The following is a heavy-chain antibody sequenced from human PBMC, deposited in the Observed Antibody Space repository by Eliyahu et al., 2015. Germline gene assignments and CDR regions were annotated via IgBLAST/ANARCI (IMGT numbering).Heavy chain of an antibody. CDR2: ISSSGSTI. D-gene: IGHD2-15*01. CDR1: GFPFSSYE. CDR3: ARSLCSGGSCSHSGYGMDV. J-gene: IGHJ6*02. Sequence: EVQLVESGGGLVQPGGSLRLSCAASGFPFSSYEMNWVRQAPGKGLEWVSYISSSGSTIYYADSVKGRFTISRDNAKNSLYLQMNSLRAEDTAVYYCARSLCSGGSCSHSGYGMDVWGQGTTVTVSS. V-gene: IGHV3-48*03.